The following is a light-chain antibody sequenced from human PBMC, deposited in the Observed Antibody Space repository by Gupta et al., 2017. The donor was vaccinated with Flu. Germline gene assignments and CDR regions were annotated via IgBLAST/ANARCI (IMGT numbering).Light chain of an antibody. Sequence: DILITKSPASLAVSLRVVATINCTCGQRVLYCPNAKNYLAWYQQRPGQPPKLLIYWVSTRESGVPDRFSGSGSGTDFTLTISSLQAEDVAVYYCKQGYRTPRTFGQGTKLEIK. V-gene: IGKV4-1*01. CDR2: WVS. CDR1: QRVLYCPNAKNY. CDR3: KQGYRTPRT. J-gene: IGKJ2*01.